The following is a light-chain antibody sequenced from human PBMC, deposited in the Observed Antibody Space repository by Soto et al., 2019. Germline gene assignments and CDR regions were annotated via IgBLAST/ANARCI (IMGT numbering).Light chain of an antibody. CDR3: SSYSRRSTYV. CDR1: SSDVGAYNY. J-gene: IGLJ1*01. CDR2: EVS. V-gene: IGLV2-14*01. Sequence: QSVLTQPASVSGPPGQSITISCTGTSSDVGAYNYVSWYQQHPGKAPKLMIYEVSNRPSGVSNRFSGSKSGNTASLTISGLQAEDEADYFCSSYSRRSTYVFGTGTKVTVL.